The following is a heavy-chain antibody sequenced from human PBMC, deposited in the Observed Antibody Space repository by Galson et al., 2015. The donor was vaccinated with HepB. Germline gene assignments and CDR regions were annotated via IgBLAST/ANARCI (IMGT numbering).Heavy chain of an antibody. D-gene: IGHD1-1*01. CDR3: ARGQLERTPLEFDY. CDR2: ISSSSSYI. J-gene: IGHJ4*02. CDR1: GFTFGSYS. Sequence: SLRLSCAASGFTFGSYSMNRVRQAPGKGLEWVSSISSSSSYIYYADSVKGRFTISRDNAKNSLYLQMNSLRAEDTTVYYCARGQLERTPLEFDYWGQGTLVTVSS. V-gene: IGHV3-21*01.